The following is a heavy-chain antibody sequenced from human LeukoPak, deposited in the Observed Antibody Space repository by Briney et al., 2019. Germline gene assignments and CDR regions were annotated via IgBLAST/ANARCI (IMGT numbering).Heavy chain of an antibody. V-gene: IGHV4-39*01. J-gene: IGHJ4*02. Sequence: SETLSLTCTVSDGSISSSSYYWGWIRQPPGTGLEWIVSIYDSGSTYYNPSLKSRITISVDTSKNQFSPKLSSVTAADTAVYYCARSVGGGAFDYWGQGTLVTVSS. CDR2: IYDSGST. D-gene: IGHD3-16*01. CDR1: DGSISSSSYY. CDR3: ARSVGGGAFDY.